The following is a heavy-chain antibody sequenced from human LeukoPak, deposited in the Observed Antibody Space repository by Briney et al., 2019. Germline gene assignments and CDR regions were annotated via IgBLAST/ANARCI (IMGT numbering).Heavy chain of an antibody. J-gene: IGHJ5*02. D-gene: IGHD6-19*01. V-gene: IGHV1-2*04. Sequence: ASVKVSCKASGYTFTGYYMHWVRQAPGQGLEWMGWINPNSGGTNYAQKFQGWVTMTRDTSISTANMELSRLRSDDTAVYYCARGAPSIAVAGTIWFDPWGQGTLVTVSS. CDR2: INPNSGGT. CDR3: ARGAPSIAVAGTIWFDP. CDR1: GYTFTGYY.